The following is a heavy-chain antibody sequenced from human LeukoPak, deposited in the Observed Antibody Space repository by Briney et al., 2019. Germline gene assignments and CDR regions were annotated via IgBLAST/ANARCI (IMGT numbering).Heavy chain of an antibody. J-gene: IGHJ4*02. D-gene: IGHD3-10*01. CDR3: ARSQGYDMGFGESQPDY. CDR1: GFTFSSYA. V-gene: IGHV3-48*03. CDR2: ISSSGSTI. Sequence: HPGGSLRLSWAASGFTFSSYAMNWVRQAPGKGLEWVSYISSSGSTIYYADSVKGRFTISRDNAKNSLYLQMNSLRAEDTAVYYCARSQGYDMGFGESQPDYWGQGTLVTVSS.